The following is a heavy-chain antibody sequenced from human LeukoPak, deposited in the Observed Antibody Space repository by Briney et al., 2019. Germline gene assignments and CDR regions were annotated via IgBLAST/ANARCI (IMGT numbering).Heavy chain of an antibody. CDR2: IYSGGST. D-gene: IGHD3-9*01. CDR3: AKIYDILTGYPFDY. CDR1: GFTVSSNY. Sequence: GGSLRLSCAASGFTVSSNYMSWVRQAPGKGLEWVSVIYSGGSTYYADSVKGRFTISRDNSKNTLYLQMNSLRAEDTAVYYCAKIYDILTGYPFDYWGQGTLVTVSS. J-gene: IGHJ4*02. V-gene: IGHV3-53*01.